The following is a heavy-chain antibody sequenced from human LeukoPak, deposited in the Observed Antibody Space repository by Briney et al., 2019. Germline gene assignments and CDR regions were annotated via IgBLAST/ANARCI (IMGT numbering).Heavy chain of an antibody. D-gene: IGHD3-10*01. CDR3: ARAPMVRGVGNWFDP. V-gene: IGHV5-51*01. J-gene: IGHJ5*02. Sequence: GESLKISCKGSGYSSTSYWIGWVRQMPGKGLEWMGIIYPGDSDTRYSPSFQGQVTISADKSISTAYLQWSSLKASDTAMYYCARAPMVRGVGNWFDPWGQGTLVTVSS. CDR1: GYSSTSYW. CDR2: IYPGDSDT.